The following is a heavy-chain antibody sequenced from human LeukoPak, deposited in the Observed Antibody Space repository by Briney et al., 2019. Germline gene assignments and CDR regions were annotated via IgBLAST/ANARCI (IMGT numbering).Heavy chain of an antibody. J-gene: IGHJ4*02. CDR3: AKVAARAQYFDY. V-gene: IGHV3-30-3*01. D-gene: IGHD6-6*01. CDR1: GFTFSSYA. CDR2: ISYDGSNK. Sequence: GGPLRLSCAASGFTFSSYAMHWVRQAPGKGLEWVAVISYDGSNKYYADSVKGRFTISRDNSKNTLYLQMNSLRAEDTAVYYCAKVAARAQYFDYWGQGTLVTVSS.